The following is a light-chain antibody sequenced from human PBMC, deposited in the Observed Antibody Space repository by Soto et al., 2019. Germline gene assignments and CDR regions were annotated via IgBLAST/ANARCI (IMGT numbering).Light chain of an antibody. CDR3: QQYGRSPYT. Sequence: EFVLTQSPGTLSLSPGERVTLSCRASQSVSSSYLAWYQQKPGQAPRLLIYGASSRATGIPDRFSGSGSGTDFNLTISRLEPEDFAVYYCQQYGRSPYTFGQGTKLEIK. V-gene: IGKV3-20*01. CDR2: GAS. CDR1: QSVSSSY. J-gene: IGKJ2*01.